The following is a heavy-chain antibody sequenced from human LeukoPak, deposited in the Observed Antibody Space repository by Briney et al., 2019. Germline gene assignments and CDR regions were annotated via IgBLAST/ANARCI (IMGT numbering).Heavy chain of an antibody. V-gene: IGHV4-39*01. CDR2: IYYSGGT. CDR1: GGSMSSPSFY. Sequence: SETLSLTCSVPGGSMSSPSFYWAWIRQPPGKGLEWIGNIYYSGGTYYNPSLQSRVTISVDTSKNQFSLKLTSVTAADKAVYYCASMSRGVVLGPNYYSYYVDVWGKGATVIVSS. CDR3: ASMSRGVVLGPNYYSYYVDV. J-gene: IGHJ6*03. D-gene: IGHD3-10*01.